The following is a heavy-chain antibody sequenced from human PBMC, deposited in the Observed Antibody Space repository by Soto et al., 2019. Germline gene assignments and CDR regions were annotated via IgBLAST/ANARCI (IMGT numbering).Heavy chain of an antibody. J-gene: IGHJ4*02. V-gene: IGHV1-69*13. CDR3: ASHDMGATPYYFDY. Sequence: SVKVSCKASGGTFSSYAISWVRQAPGQGLEWMGGIIPIFGTANYAQKFQGRVTITADESTSTAYMELSSLRSEDTAVYYCASHDMGATPYYFDYWGQGTLVTVYS. CDR2: IIPIFGTA. D-gene: IGHD1-26*01. CDR1: GGTFSSYA.